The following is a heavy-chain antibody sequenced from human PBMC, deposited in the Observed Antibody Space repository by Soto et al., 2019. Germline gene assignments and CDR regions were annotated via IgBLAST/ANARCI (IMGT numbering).Heavy chain of an antibody. J-gene: IGHJ6*02. CDR1: GGPYNSFA. V-gene: IGHV1-69*13. CDR2: IIPVFGTA. D-gene: IGHD3-10*01. Sequence: SVKVSCKASGGPYNSFAISWVRQAPGQGLEWIGGIIPVFGTATYAQKFKGRVTITAEESTSTAYMELSSLTSEDTAVYYCARFLGGAGSYYDGQNYNYYNGMDVWGQGTTVTVSS. CDR3: ARFLGGAGSYYDGQNYNYYNGMDV.